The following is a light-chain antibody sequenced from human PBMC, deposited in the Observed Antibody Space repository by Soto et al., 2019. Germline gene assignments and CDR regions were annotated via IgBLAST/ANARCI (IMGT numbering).Light chain of an antibody. CDR1: QSVSSSY. J-gene: IGKJ1*01. CDR3: QQYNNWTPWT. CDR2: GAS. Sequence: EIVLTQSPGTLSVSPGDRATISCRASQSVSSSYLAWYQQKRGQAPRLLMFGASSRATGIPARFSGSGSGAEFTLPISSLQSADFAVYYCQQYNNWTPWTFGQGTKVDIK. V-gene: IGKV3-15*01.